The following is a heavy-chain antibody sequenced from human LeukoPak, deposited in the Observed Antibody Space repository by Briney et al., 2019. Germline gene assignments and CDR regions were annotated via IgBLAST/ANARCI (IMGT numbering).Heavy chain of an antibody. CDR1: GYTFTGYY. CDR3: ARDREHRGWFDP. J-gene: IGHJ5*02. CDR2: INPNSGGT. Sequence: ASVKVSCKASGYTFTGYYMHWVRQAPGQGLEWMGWINPNSGGTNYAQKLQGRVTMTTDTSTSTAYMELRSLRSDDTAVYYCARDREHRGWFDPWGQGTLVTVSS. V-gene: IGHV1-2*02. D-gene: IGHD1-26*01.